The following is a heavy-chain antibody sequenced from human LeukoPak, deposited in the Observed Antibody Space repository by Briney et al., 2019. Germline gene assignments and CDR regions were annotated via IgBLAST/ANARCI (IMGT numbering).Heavy chain of an antibody. CDR2: ISAYNGNT. D-gene: IGHD2-2*01. CDR3: AREWVSEHQLVIYYYYGMDV. CDR1: GYTFTSYD. V-gene: IGHV1-18*01. Sequence: ASVKVSCKASGYTFTSYDISWVRQAPGQGLEWMGWISAYNGNTNYAQKLQGRVTMTTDTSTSTAYMELRSLRSDDTAVYYCAREWVSEHQLVIYYYYGMDVWGQGTTVTVSS. J-gene: IGHJ6*02.